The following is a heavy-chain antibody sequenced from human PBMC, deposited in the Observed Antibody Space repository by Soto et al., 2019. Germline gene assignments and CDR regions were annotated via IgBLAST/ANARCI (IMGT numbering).Heavy chain of an antibody. CDR3: ARERAKGNYYFGMDV. CDR1: GFTFRSYG. J-gene: IGHJ6*02. CDR2: IWYGGSNK. V-gene: IGHV3-33*01. Sequence: GGSLRLSCAASGFTFRSYGMHWVRQAPGKGLEWVAVIWYGGSNKYYADSVKGRFTISRDNSKNRLYLQMNSLRVEDTAVYYCARERAKGNYYFGMDVWGQGTTVTVSS.